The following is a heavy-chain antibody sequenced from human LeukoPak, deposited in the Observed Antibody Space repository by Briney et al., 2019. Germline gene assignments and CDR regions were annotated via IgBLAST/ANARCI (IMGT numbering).Heavy chain of an antibody. J-gene: IGHJ5*02. D-gene: IGHD4-17*01. Sequence: GGSLRLSCAASGFTFSSFAMHWVRQAAGKGLEWVADIWYNGSNKYYAESVKGRFTISRDNSKHMLYLQLNSLRAEDTAVYYCSRGGYGDYNNWFDPWGQGTLVIVSS. CDR3: SRGGYGDYNNWFDP. CDR1: GFTFSSFA. V-gene: IGHV3-33*01. CDR2: IWYNGSNK.